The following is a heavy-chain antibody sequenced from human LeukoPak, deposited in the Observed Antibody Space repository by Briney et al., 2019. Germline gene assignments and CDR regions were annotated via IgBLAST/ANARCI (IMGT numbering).Heavy chain of an antibody. V-gene: IGHV3-23*01. D-gene: IGHD6-13*01. J-gene: IGHJ4*02. CDR1: GFTSSSYA. CDR3: AKDRLPDGRWSLDY. CDR2: ISGSGAGT. Sequence: GGSLRLSCAASGFTSSSYAMSWVRQAPGKGLEWVSAISGSGAGTYYAGSVKGRFTISRDNSKNTLYLQMNSLRAEDTAIYYCAKDRLPDGRWSLDYWGQGTLVTVSP.